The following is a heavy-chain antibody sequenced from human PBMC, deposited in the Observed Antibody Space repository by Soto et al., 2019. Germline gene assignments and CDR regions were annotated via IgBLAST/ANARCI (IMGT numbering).Heavy chain of an antibody. CDR3: AKMERVGQCSSSSCPDQWFDP. D-gene: IGHD6-13*01. Sequence: QVQLVQSGAEVKKPGSSVRVSCKASGGTFSSHDISWVRQAPGQGLEWMGGINPMFGPANYAHQFQGRVTITADESTRTAYMELSSLRSEDTAVYYCAKMERVGQCSSSSCPDQWFDPWGQGTLVTVSS. V-gene: IGHV1-69*01. CDR2: INPMFGPA. J-gene: IGHJ5*02. CDR1: GGTFSSHD.